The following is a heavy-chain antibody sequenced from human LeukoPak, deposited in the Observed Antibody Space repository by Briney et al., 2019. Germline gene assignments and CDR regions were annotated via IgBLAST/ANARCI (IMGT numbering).Heavy chain of an antibody. CDR1: GGSISDFY. CDR2: IYHNGNT. V-gene: IGHV4-59*01. Sequence: PSETLSLTCTVSGGSISDFYWSWVRQPPGKGLEWIGYIYHNGNTNYNPSLKSRVTISVDTSKNQFSLKLSSVTAADTAVYYCPRDRGDGYDYFWDYWGQGTLVTVSS. CDR3: PRDRGDGYDYFWDY. D-gene: IGHD5-12*01. J-gene: IGHJ4*02.